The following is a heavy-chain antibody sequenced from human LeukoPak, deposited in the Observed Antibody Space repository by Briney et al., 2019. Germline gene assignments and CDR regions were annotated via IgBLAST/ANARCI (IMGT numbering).Heavy chain of an antibody. CDR1: GGSISSYY. CDR3: ARPHSGYDAGAFDI. Sequence: SETLSLTCTVSGGSISSYYWSWIRQPPGKGLEWIGYIYYSGSTNYNPSLKSRVTISVDTSKNQFSLKLSSVTAADTAVYYCARPHSGYDAGAFDIWGQGTMVTVSS. CDR2: IYYSGST. V-gene: IGHV4-59*08. D-gene: IGHD5-12*01. J-gene: IGHJ3*02.